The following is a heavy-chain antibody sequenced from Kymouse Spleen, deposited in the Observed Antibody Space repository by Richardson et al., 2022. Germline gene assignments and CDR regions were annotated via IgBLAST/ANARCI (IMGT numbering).Heavy chain of an antibody. V-gene: IGHV3-9*01. D-gene: IGHD1-7*01. CDR1: GFTFDDYA. CDR2: ISWNSGSI. CDR3: AKDTITGTTGYYYYGMDV. Sequence: EVQLVESGGGLVQPGRSLRLSCAASGFTFDDYAMHWVRQAPGKGLEWVSGISWNSGSIGYADSVKGRFTISRDNAKNSLYLQMNSLRAEDTALYYCAKDTITGTTGYYYYGMDVWGQGTTVTVSS. J-gene: IGHJ6*02.